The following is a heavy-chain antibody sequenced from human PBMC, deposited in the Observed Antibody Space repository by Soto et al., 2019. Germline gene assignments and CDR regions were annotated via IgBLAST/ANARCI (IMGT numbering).Heavy chain of an antibody. CDR3: AREQLRYFDWLLYPAPNNWFDP. V-gene: IGHV1-46*01. CDR1: GYTFTSYY. D-gene: IGHD3-9*01. J-gene: IGHJ5*02. CDR2: INPSGGST. Sequence: ASVKVSCKASGYTFTSYYMHWVRQAPGQGLEWMGIINPSGGSTSSAQKFQGRVTMTRDTSTSTVYMELSSLRSEDTAVYYCAREQLRYFDWLLYPAPNNWFDPWGQGTLVTVSS.